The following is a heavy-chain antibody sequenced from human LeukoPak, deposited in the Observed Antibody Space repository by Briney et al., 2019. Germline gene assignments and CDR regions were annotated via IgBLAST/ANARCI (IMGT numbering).Heavy chain of an antibody. J-gene: IGHJ6*02. CDR3: ARWDDYGDYEGNGMDV. D-gene: IGHD4-17*01. Sequence: GGSLRLSCAASGFTFSSYSMNWVRQAPGKGLEWVSYISSSSSTIYYADSVKGRFTISRDNAKNSLYLQMNSLRAEDTAVYYCARWDDYGDYEGNGMDVWGQGTTVTVSS. CDR2: ISSSSSTI. V-gene: IGHV3-48*04. CDR1: GFTFSSYS.